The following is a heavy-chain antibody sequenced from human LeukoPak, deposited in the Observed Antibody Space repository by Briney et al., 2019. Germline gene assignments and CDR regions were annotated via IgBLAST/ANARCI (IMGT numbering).Heavy chain of an antibody. V-gene: IGHV3-11*03. Sequence: GGSLRLSCAASGFTFSDYYMSWIRQAPGKGLEWVSYISSSSSYTNYADSVKGRFTISRDNAKHSLYLQMNSLRAEGTAVYDCATHSSGYYSSYYFDYWGEGTLVTVSS. J-gene: IGHJ4*02. CDR1: GFTFSDYY. D-gene: IGHD3-22*01. CDR2: ISSSSSYT. CDR3: ATHSSGYYSSYYFDY.